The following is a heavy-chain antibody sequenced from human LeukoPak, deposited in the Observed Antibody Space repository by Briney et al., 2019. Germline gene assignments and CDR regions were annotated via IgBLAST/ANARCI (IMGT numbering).Heavy chain of an antibody. V-gene: IGHV3-7*01. CDR3: ARDCLPHHCNDY. Sequence: HPGGSLRLSCTASGFMFSSYWMSWVRQAPGKGLEWVANIKQDGSEKYYVDSVKGRFTISRDNAKNSLFLQLNSLRADDTAVYYCARDCLPHHCNDYWGQGTLVTVSS. D-gene: IGHD2/OR15-2a*01. CDR2: IKQDGSEK. CDR1: GFMFSSYW. J-gene: IGHJ4*02.